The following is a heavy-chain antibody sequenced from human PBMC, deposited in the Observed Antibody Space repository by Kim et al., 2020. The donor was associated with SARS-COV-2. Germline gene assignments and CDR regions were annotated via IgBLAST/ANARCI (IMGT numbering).Heavy chain of an antibody. CDR1: GGTFSSYA. CDR3: ARDSTRTTGTTQGPTDAFDI. CDR2: IIPIFGTA. V-gene: IGHV1-69*13. Sequence: SVKVSCKASGGTFSSYAISWVRQAPGQGLEWMGGIIPIFGTANYAQKFQGRVTITADESTSTAYMELSSLRSEDTAVYYCARDSTRTTGTTQGPTDAFDIWGQGTMVTVSS. J-gene: IGHJ3*02. D-gene: IGHD1-1*01.